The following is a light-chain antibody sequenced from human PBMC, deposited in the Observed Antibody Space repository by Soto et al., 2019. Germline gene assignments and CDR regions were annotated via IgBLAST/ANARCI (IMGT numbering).Light chain of an antibody. CDR2: EVS. CDR3: SSYTTSNARQIV. CDR1: SSDVGSYNL. V-gene: IGLV2-14*02. J-gene: IGLJ1*01. Sequence: QSALNQPASVSGSPGQSITISCTGTSSDVGSYNLVSWYQQHPGKAPKLMIYEVSKRPSGVSNRFSGSKSGNTASLTISGLQAEDEADYYCSSYTTSNARQIVFGTGTKVTVL.